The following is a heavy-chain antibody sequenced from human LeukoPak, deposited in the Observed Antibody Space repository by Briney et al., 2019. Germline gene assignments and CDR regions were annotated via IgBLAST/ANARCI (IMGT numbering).Heavy chain of an antibody. CDR2: IYYSGST. Sequence: SETLSLTCTVSGGSISTYFWSWIRQPPGKGLEWIGYIYYSGSTNYNPSLKSRVTISVDTSKNQFSLKLSSVTAADTAVYYCATGIAAAGIRWFDPWGQGTLVTVSS. J-gene: IGHJ5*02. V-gene: IGHV4-59*12. CDR1: GGSISTYF. CDR3: ATGIAAAGIRWFDP. D-gene: IGHD6-13*01.